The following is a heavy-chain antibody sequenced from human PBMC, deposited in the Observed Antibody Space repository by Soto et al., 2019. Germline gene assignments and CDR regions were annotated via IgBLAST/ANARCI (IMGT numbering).Heavy chain of an antibody. CDR3: ATPGAGFGEARPPPFDP. CDR2: ISKDSGRAT. V-gene: IGHV3-11*04. J-gene: IGHJ5*02. CDR1: GFIFRDWF. Sequence: GGSLRLSCAASGFIFRDWFMSWIRQAPGKGLEWISYISKDSGRATRYADSVKGRFTISRDNAKNSLFLQMNSLRAEDTAVYYCATPGAGFGEARPPPFDPWGQGTLVTVSS. D-gene: IGHD3-10*01.